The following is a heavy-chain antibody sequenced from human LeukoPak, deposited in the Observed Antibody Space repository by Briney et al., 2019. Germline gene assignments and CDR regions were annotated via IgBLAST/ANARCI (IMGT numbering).Heavy chain of an antibody. D-gene: IGHD6-19*01. CDR3: ARGSVAGTREFDY. CDR1: GYTLTELS. Sequence: ASVKVSCKVSGYTLTELSMHWVRQAPGKGLEWMGGFDPEDGETIYAQKFQGRVTMTTDTSTNTAYMELRSLTSDDTAVYYCARGSVAGTREFDYWGQGTLVTVSS. CDR2: FDPEDGET. V-gene: IGHV1-24*01. J-gene: IGHJ4*02.